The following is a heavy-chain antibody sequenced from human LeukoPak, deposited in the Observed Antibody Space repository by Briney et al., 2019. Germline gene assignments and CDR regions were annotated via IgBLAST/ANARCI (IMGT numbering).Heavy chain of an antibody. CDR2: IYYSGST. CDR3: ASAEGSPDAFDI. V-gene: IGHV4-31*03. CDR1: GGSISSGGYY. Sequence: KSSETLSLTCTVSGGSISSGGYYWSWIRPHTGKGLEWIGYIYYSGSTYYNPSLKSRVTISVDTSKNQFSLKLSSVTAADTAVYYCASAEGSPDAFDIWGQGTMVTVSS. J-gene: IGHJ3*02.